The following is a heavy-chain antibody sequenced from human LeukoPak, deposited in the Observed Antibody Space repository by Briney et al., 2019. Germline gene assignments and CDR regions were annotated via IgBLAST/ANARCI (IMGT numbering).Heavy chain of an antibody. CDR2: IIPILGIA. Sequence: SSVKVSCKASVGTFSSYAISWVRQAPGQGLEWMGRIIPILGIANYAQKFQGRVTITADKSTSTAYMELSSLRSEDTAVYYCARDPPREFYYDSSGGFMDVWGQGTTVTVSS. CDR1: VGTFSSYA. CDR3: ARDPPREFYYDSSGGFMDV. V-gene: IGHV1-69*04. J-gene: IGHJ6*02. D-gene: IGHD3-22*01.